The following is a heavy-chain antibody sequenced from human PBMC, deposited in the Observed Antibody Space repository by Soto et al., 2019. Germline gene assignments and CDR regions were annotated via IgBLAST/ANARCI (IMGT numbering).Heavy chain of an antibody. Sequence: QVQLVQSGAEVKKPGSSVKVSCKASGGTFSSYAISWVRQAPGQGLEWLGGIIPIFGTANYAQKFQGRVTSHEDKSTSTAYMELSSLRSEDTAVYYCAVFAVAGTRFDPWGQGTLVTVSS. CDR3: AVFAVAGTRFDP. CDR1: GGTFSSYA. V-gene: IGHV1-69*06. J-gene: IGHJ5*02. CDR2: IIPIFGTA. D-gene: IGHD6-19*01.